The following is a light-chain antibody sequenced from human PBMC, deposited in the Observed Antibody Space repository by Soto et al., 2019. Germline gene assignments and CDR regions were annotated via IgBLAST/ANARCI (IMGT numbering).Light chain of an antibody. V-gene: IGLV1-47*01. J-gene: IGLJ2*01. CDR2: RNN. CDR3: AAWDDSLVV. CDR1: SSNIGSAY. Sequence: QLVLTQPPSASGTPGQTVTLSCSGSSSNIGSAYIYWYQHLPGTAPKLLIYRNNQRPSGVPDRFSASKSGTSASLAISGLRSEDDADYYCAAWDDSLVVFGGGTKLTVL.